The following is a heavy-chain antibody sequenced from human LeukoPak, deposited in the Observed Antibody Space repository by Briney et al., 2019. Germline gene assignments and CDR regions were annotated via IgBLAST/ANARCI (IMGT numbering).Heavy chain of an antibody. V-gene: IGHV3-66*01. D-gene: IGHD6-25*01. J-gene: IGHJ6*02. Sequence: GGSLRLSCAASAFTVSSNYMSWVRQAPGKGLEWVSVIYSGGSTYFADSVKGRFTISRDISKNTLWLQMNSLRAEDTAVYYCATTSGFYYYAMDVWGQGTTVTVSS. CDR1: AFTVSSNY. CDR2: IYSGGST. CDR3: ATTSGFYYYAMDV.